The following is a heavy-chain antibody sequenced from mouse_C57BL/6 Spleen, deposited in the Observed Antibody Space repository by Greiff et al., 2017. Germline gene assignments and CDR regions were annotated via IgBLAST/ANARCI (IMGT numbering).Heavy chain of an antibody. J-gene: IGHJ4*01. CDR2: IYPGDGAT. CDR1: GYAFSSSW. Sequence: QVQLQQSGPELVKPGASVKISCTASGYAFSSSWMNWVKQRPGKGLEWIGRIYPGDGATNYNGKFKGKDTLTADTSSSTAYMQLSSLTSEDSAVYYCAGIYYYGSSGAMDYWGQGTSVTVSS. D-gene: IGHD1-1*01. CDR3: AGIYYYGSSGAMDY. V-gene: IGHV1-82*01.